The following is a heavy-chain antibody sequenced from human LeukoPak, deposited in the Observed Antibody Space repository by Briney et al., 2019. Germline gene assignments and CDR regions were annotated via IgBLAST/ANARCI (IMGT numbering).Heavy chain of an antibody. Sequence: GGSLRLSCAASGFTFSSYAMSWVRQAPGKGLEWVSAISGSGGSTYYADSVKGRFTISRDNAKNSLYLQMNSLRAEDTALYYCAKVGSKYSSSWYDYWGQGTLVTVSS. V-gene: IGHV3-23*01. CDR2: ISGSGGST. CDR1: GFTFSSYA. J-gene: IGHJ4*02. CDR3: AKVGSKYSSSWYDY. D-gene: IGHD6-13*01.